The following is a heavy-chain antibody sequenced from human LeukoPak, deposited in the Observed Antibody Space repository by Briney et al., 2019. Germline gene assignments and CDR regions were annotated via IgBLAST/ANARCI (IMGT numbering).Heavy chain of an antibody. Sequence: SETLSLTCAVYGGSFSGYYWSWIRQPPGKGLEWIGEINHSGSTNYNPSLKSRVTISVDTSKNQFSLKLSSVTAADTAVCYCARTSWGIDYWGQGTLVTVSS. CDR2: INHSGST. CDR1: GGSFSGYY. V-gene: IGHV4-34*01. CDR3: ARTSWGIDY. D-gene: IGHD7-27*01. J-gene: IGHJ4*02.